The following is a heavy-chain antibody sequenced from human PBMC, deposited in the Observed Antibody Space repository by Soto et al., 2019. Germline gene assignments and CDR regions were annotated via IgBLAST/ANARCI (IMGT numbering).Heavy chain of an antibody. J-gene: IGHJ4*02. D-gene: IGHD6-13*01. CDR3: ARAKQQLVFSLDY. Sequence: SETLSLTCAVYGGSFSGYYWSWIRQPPGKGLEWIGEINHSGSTNYNPSIKSRVTISVDTSKNQFSLKLSSVTAADTAVYYCARAKQQLVFSLDYWGQGTLVTVSS. CDR2: INHSGST. V-gene: IGHV4-34*01. CDR1: GGSFSGYY.